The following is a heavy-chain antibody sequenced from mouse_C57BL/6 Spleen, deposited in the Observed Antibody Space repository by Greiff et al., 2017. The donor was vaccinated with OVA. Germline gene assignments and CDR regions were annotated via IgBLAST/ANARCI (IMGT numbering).Heavy chain of an antibody. Sequence: DVHLVESGGGLVKPGGSLKLSCAASGFTFSSYAMSWVRQTPEKRLEWVATISDGGSYTYYPDNVKGRFTISRDNAKNNLYLQMSHLKSEDTAMYYCARVYGSSQYYFDYWGQGTTLTVSS. CDR3: ARVYGSSQYYFDY. D-gene: IGHD1-1*01. V-gene: IGHV5-4*01. CDR1: GFTFSSYA. J-gene: IGHJ2*01. CDR2: ISDGGSYT.